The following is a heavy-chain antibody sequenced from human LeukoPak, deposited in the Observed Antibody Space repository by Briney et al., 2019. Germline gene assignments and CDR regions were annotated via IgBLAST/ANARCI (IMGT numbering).Heavy chain of an antibody. CDR2: ISGSGGST. V-gene: IGHV3-23*01. D-gene: IGHD3-10*01. CDR1: GFTFSSYA. J-gene: IGHJ1*01. CDR3: VRDGAVVTSGNYPWRYFQH. Sequence: PGGSLRLSCAASGFTFSSYAMSWVRQAPGKGLEWVSAISGSGGSTYYADSVKGRFTITRDNAKNSLYLQMNTLTVEDTAVYYCVRDGAVVTSGNYPWRYFQHWGQGTLVTVSS.